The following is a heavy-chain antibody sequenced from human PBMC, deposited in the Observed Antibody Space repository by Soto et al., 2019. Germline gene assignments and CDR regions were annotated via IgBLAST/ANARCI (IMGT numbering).Heavy chain of an antibody. J-gene: IGHJ4*02. CDR3: ASPATADFDY. CDR1: GASIYTYY. D-gene: IGHD6-13*01. CDR2: ISDGGTT. V-gene: IGHV4-59*12. Sequence: SETLSLTCNVSGASIYTYYWNWIRQSPGRGLEWIVYISDGGTTNYNPSLKSRVTIAVDMSTNHFSLTLSSVTAADTAVYYCASPATADFDYWGKGILVTVSS.